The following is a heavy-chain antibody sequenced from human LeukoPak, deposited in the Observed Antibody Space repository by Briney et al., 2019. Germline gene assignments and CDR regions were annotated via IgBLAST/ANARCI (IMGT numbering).Heavy chain of an antibody. V-gene: IGHV3-23*01. Sequence: PGGSLRLSCAASGFTFSSYAMSWVRQAPGKGLEWVSAISGSGGSTYYADSVKGRFTISRDNSKNTLYLQMNSLRAEDTAVYYCAKEVGRYCGSGSYFDYWGQGTLVTVSS. D-gene: IGHD3-10*01. CDR3: AKEVGRYCGSGSYFDY. CDR2: ISGSGGST. J-gene: IGHJ4*02. CDR1: GFTFSSYA.